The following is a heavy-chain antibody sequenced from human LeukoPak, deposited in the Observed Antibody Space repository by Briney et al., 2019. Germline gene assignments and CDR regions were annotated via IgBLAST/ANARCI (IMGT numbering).Heavy chain of an antibody. CDR2: ISGTGDKT. CDR1: GFTFSTYA. D-gene: IGHD3-10*01. CDR3: AKGAYYHGSGRYFDY. J-gene: IGHJ4*02. V-gene: IGHV3-23*01. Sequence: GGSLRLSCAASGFTFSTYAMNWVRQAPGKGLEWVSAISGTGDKTYYADSVKGRFTISRDNSKNTLYLQMNSLRAEDTAVYYCAKGAYYHGSGRYFDYWGQGTLVTVSS.